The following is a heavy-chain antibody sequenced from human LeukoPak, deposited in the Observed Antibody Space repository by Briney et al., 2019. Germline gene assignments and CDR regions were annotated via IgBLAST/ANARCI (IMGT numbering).Heavy chain of an antibody. CDR3: AKAAGNTAPIDY. CDR2: ITSSGRYI. D-gene: IGHD5-18*01. CDR1: GFTFSSYS. Sequence: GGSLRLSCAASGFTFSSYSMNWVRQAPGKGLKWVSSITSSGRYIYYADSVKGRFTISRDNAENSLYLQMNSLRAEGTAVYYCAKAAGNTAPIDYWGQGTLVTVSS. V-gene: IGHV3-21*01. J-gene: IGHJ4*02.